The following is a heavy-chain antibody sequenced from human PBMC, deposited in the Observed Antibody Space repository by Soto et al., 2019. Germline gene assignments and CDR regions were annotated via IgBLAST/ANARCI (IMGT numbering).Heavy chain of an antibody. J-gene: IGHJ4*02. Sequence: GGSLRLSCAASGFIFSDFGMSWVRQAPGKGLEWVAATSFDGSHEYYAASAKGRFTISRDNSKNMLLLQMDNVRAEDTAVYYCAKSPSKARDYEVLAGYSGYFDSWGLGTLVTVSS. V-gene: IGHV3-30*18. CDR1: GFIFSDFG. CDR3: AKSPSKARDYEVLAGYSGYFDS. D-gene: IGHD3-9*01. CDR2: TSFDGSHE.